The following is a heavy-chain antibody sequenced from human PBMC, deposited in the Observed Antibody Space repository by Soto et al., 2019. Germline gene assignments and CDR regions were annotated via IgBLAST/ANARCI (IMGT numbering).Heavy chain of an antibody. V-gene: IGHV3-30*18. CDR3: AKDVSGYSSSPDDDY. Sequence: GGSLRLSCAASGFTFSSYGMHWVRQAPGKGLEWVAVISYDGSNKYYADSVKGRFTISRDNSKNTLYLQMNSLRAEDTAVYYCAKDVSGYSSSPDDDYWGQGTLVTVSS. CDR2: ISYDGSNK. CDR1: GFTFSSYG. J-gene: IGHJ4*02. D-gene: IGHD6-6*01.